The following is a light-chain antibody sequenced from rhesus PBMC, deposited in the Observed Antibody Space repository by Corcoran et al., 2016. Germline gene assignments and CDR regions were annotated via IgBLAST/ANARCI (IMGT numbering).Light chain of an antibody. J-gene: IGKJ2*01. CDR1: QSVSSN. CDR2: GAA. CDR3: QQYSNWPYS. V-gene: IGKV3S9*01. Sequence: EIVMTQSPATLSLSPGERATLSCRASQSVSSNVAWYQQKPEQAPSLLIYGAASRATGIPDRFSGSGSGTDFTLTISRLEPEDFAVYYCQQYSNWPYSFGQGTKVEIK.